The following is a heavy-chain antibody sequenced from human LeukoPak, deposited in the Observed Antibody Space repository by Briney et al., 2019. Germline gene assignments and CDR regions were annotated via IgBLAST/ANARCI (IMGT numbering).Heavy chain of an antibody. CDR1: GGSVTSVSYT. CDR2: IYYSGST. CDR3: ARVTGTTVLDY. Sequence: SETLSLTCTVSGGSVTSVSYTWNWIRHPQGKGLGWIGYIYYSGSTNYNPSLKSRVTISVDTSKNQFSLKLSSVTAADTAVYYCARVTGTTVLDYWGQGTLVTVSS. V-gene: IGHV4-61*01. J-gene: IGHJ4*02. D-gene: IGHD1-1*01.